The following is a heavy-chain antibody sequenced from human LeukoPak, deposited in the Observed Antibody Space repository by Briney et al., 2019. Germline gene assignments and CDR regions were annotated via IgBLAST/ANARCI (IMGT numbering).Heavy chain of an antibody. CDR3: AKLVSPSPKYYNGSGLPDY. D-gene: IGHD3-10*01. CDR2: ISGSGGSK. V-gene: IGHV3-23*01. Sequence: GGSLRLSCAASGFTFSSYAMSWVRQAPGKGLEWVSAISGSGGSKYYADSVKVRFTISRDNSKNTLYLQMNSLRAEDTAVYYCAKLVSPSPKYYNGSGLPDYWGQGTQVTVSS. CDR1: GFTFSSYA. J-gene: IGHJ4*02.